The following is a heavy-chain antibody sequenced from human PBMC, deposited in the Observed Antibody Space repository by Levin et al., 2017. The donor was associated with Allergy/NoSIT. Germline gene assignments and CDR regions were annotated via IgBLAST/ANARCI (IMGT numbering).Heavy chain of an antibody. CDR2: IYHSGST. CDR3: ARDRYNWNYVFDY. D-gene: IGHD1-7*01. Sequence: KSSETLSLTCAVSGGSISSSNWWSWVRQPPGKGLERIGEIYHSGSTNYNPSLKSRVTISVDKSKNQFSLKLSSVTAADTAVYYCARDRYNWNYVFDYWGQGTLVTVSS. J-gene: IGHJ4*02. V-gene: IGHV4-4*02. CDR1: GGSISSSNW.